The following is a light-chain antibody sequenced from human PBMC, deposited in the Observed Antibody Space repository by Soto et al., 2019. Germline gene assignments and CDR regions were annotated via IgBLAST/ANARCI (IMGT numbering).Light chain of an antibody. V-gene: IGKV3-20*01. Sequence: EVVMTQSPASLSASPGERVTLSCRASQNIRSSLAWYQQRPGQAPRLLIYDASTRATGIPPRFSGGGSGTDFTLTISRLEPEDSAVYYCQQYGSSSEITFGQGTRLEIK. J-gene: IGKJ5*01. CDR1: QNIRSS. CDR3: QQYGSSSEIT. CDR2: DAS.